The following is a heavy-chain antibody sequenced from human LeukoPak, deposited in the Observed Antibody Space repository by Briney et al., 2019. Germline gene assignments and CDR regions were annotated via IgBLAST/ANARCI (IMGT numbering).Heavy chain of an antibody. CDR1: GFTFSDYY. J-gene: IGHJ6*02. D-gene: IGHD3-3*01. V-gene: IGHV3-11*01. CDR3: ARDRFWSGYYTGGGYYHGMDV. Sequence: GGSLRLSCAASGFTFSDYYMSWIRQAPGKGLEWVSYISSSGSTIYYADSVKGRFTISRDNAKNSLYLQMNSLRAEDTAVYYCARDRFWSGYYTGGGYYHGMDVWGQGTTVTVSS. CDR2: ISSSGSTI.